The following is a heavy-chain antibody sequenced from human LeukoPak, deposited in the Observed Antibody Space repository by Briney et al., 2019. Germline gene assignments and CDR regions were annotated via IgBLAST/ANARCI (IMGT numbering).Heavy chain of an antibody. Sequence: GGSLRLSCAASGFTFSSYSMNWVRQAPGKGLEWVSSISSSSSYIYYADSVKGRFTISRDNAKNSLYLQMNSLRAEDTAVCYCARGSEWELLSCDYWGQGTLVTVSS. V-gene: IGHV3-21*06. D-gene: IGHD1-26*01. CDR1: GFTFSSYS. J-gene: IGHJ4*02. CDR3: ARGSEWELLSCDY. CDR2: ISSSSSYI.